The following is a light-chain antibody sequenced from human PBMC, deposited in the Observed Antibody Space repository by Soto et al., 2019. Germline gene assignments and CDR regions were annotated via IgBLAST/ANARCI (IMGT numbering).Light chain of an antibody. CDR1: SSNIGSNT. CDR2: SRN. CDR3: AAWDDSLNGRYV. J-gene: IGLJ1*01. V-gene: IGLV1-44*01. Sequence: QSVLTQPPSASGTPGQRVTISCSGSSSNIGSNTVNWYQQLPGTAPKLLIYSRNQRPSGVPDRFSGSKSGTSASLAISGLQSEDEADYYCAAWDDSLNGRYVFGTGTKLTVL.